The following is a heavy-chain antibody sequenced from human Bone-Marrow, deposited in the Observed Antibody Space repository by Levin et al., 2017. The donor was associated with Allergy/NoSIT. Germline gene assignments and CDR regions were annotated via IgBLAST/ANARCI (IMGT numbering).Heavy chain of an antibody. V-gene: IGHV3-48*02. J-gene: IGHJ5*02. D-gene: IGHD6-19*01. CDR2: ISSSSSII. Sequence: GESLKISCAASGFTFRTYSMNWVRQAPGKGLEWVSYISSSSSIIYYADSVKGRFTVSRDHVKNSLYLQMNSLRDEDTAVYYCARAYNSGTYGWFDPWGQGTLVIVSS. CDR1: GFTFRTYS. CDR3: ARAYNSGTYGWFDP.